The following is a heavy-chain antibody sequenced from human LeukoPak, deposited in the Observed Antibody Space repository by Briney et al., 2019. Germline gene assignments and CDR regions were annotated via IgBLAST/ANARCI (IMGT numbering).Heavy chain of an antibody. CDR3: ASPNGKVEAYSAFDI. CDR2: INYSGST. CDR1: GGSISSSSYY. Sequence: PSETLSLTCTVSGGSISSSSYYWGWIRQPPGKGLEWIGSINYSGSTYYNPSLKSRITISVAASKNQFSLKLSSVTAADTAVYFFASPNGKVEAYSAFDIWGKGTMATVFS. V-gene: IGHV4-39*01. D-gene: IGHD2-15*01. J-gene: IGHJ3*02.